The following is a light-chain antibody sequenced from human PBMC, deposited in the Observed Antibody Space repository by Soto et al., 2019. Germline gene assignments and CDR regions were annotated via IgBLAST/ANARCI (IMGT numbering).Light chain of an antibody. CDR1: SSDVGSYNL. CDR3: CSYAGSSTPVV. CDR2: EGS. V-gene: IGLV2-23*01. Sequence: QSALTQPASVSGSPGQSITISCTGTSSDVGSYNLVSWYQQHPGKAPKLMIYEGSKRPSGVSNRFSGSKSGNTASLTISGLQAEDEADYYCCSYAGSSTPVVFGGGTKQTVL. J-gene: IGLJ2*01.